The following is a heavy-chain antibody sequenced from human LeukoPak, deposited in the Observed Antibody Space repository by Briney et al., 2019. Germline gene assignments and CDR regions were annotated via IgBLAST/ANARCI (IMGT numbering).Heavy chain of an antibody. D-gene: IGHD2-21*01. J-gene: IGHJ4*02. CDR2: IWYDGSNK. CDR3: AKDFRIGYSAHFDY. Sequence: GGSLRLSCAASGFTFSSYGMHWVRQAPGKGLEWVAVIWYDGSNKYYADSVKGRFTISRDNSKNTLYLQMNSLRAEDTAVYYCAKDFRIGYSAHFDYWGQGAQVTVSS. V-gene: IGHV3-33*06. CDR1: GFTFSSYG.